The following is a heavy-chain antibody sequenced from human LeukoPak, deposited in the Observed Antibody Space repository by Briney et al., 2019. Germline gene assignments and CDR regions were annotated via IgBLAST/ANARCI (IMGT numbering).Heavy chain of an antibody. D-gene: IGHD3-10*01. J-gene: IGHJ5*02. CDR3: ARVGYGSGSWGWFDP. CDR1: GGSISGFF. Sequence: SETLSLTCTVSGGSISGFFWTWIRQSTGKGPEYIGYIYYSGTTDYNPTLKSRVSMSVDTSKNQFFLNLTSVTAADTAIYYCARVGYGSGSWGWFDPWGQGTLVTVSS. V-gene: IGHV4-59*01. CDR2: IYYSGTT.